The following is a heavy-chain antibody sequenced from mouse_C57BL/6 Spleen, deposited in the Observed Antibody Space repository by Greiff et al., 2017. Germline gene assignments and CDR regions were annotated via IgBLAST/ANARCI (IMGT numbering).Heavy chain of an antibody. CDR3: ARDRGSPYWYFDV. Sequence: VQLVESGAELVRPGTSVKVSCKASGYAFTNYLIEWVKQRPGQGLEWIGVINPGSGGTNYNEKFKGKATLTADKSSSTAYMQLSSLTSEDSAVYFCARDRGSPYWYFDVWGTGTTVTVSS. CDR2: INPGSGGT. J-gene: IGHJ1*03. CDR1: GYAFTNYL. D-gene: IGHD1-1*02. V-gene: IGHV1-54*01.